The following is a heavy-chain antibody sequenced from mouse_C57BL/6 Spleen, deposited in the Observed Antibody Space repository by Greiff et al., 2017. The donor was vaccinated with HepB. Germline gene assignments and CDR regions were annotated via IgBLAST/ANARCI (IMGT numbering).Heavy chain of an antibody. D-gene: IGHD3-2*02. V-gene: IGHV1-53*01. CDR3: ARQLRLRMYYFDY. Sequence: QVQLQQSGTELVKPGASVKLSCKASGYTFTSYWMHWVKQRPGQGLEWIGNINPSNGGTNYNEKFKSKATLTVDKSSSTAYMQLSSLTSEDSAVYYCARQLRLRMYYFDYWGQVTTLTVSS. J-gene: IGHJ2*01. CDR1: GYTFTSYW. CDR2: INPSNGGT.